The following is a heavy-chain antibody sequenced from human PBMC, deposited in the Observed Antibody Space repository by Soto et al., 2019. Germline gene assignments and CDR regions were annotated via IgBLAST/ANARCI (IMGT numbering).Heavy chain of an antibody. Sequence: PGGSLRLPCAPSAFTRSRHAMSWVRQAPGKGMEWVSFIGSRTSDIYYADSVKDRFTISRDNAKNSLYLDLTRLRADDTAVYFCVRDYYDTSGYPNTFDMWGQGTMVTVSS. D-gene: IGHD3-22*01. V-gene: IGHV3-21*01. J-gene: IGHJ3*02. CDR3: VRDYYDTSGYPNTFDM. CDR2: IGSRTSDI. CDR1: AFTRSRHA.